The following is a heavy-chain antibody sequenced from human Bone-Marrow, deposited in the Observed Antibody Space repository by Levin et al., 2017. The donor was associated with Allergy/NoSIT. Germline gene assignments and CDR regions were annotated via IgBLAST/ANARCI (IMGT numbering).Heavy chain of an antibody. CDR2: IIPMYGST. D-gene: IGHD2-15*01. J-gene: IGHJ4*02. Sequence: SVKVSCEASGGTLRNYEFIWVRQAPGQGLEWMGRIIPMYGSTNFAQKFQGRLTLYADESTSTVYMAPSSLKSEDTAVYFCARGRFCNGGSSVGVKGVDYWGLGTPVTVAA. CDR3: ARGRFCNGGSSVGVKGVDY. CDR1: GGTLRNYE. V-gene: IGHV1-69*13.